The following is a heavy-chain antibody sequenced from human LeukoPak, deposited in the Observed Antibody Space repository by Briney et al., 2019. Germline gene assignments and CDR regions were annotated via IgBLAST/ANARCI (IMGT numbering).Heavy chain of an antibody. CDR1: GYIFTSYA. D-gene: IGHD3-22*01. Sequence: ASVKVSCKASGYIFTSYAIHWVRQAPGQRLEWMGGIIPIFGTANYAQKFQGRVTITADESTSTAYMELSSLRSEDTAVYYCARQNYDSSGYLAAFDIWGQGTMVTVSS. V-gene: IGHV1-69*13. CDR2: IIPIFGTA. CDR3: ARQNYDSSGYLAAFDI. J-gene: IGHJ3*02.